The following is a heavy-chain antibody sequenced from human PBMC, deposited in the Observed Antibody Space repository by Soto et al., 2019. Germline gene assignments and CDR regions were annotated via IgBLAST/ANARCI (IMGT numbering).Heavy chain of an antibody. V-gene: IGHV3-33*01. CDR2: IWYDGSNK. Sequence: QVQLVESGGGVVQPGRSLRLSCAASGFTFSSYGMHWVRQAPGKGLEWVXVIWYDGSNKYYADSVKGRFTISRDNSKXXXXXXXXXXXXXXXXXXXXXXXXXXXXXXXXPNGMDVWGQGTTVTVSS. CDR1: GFTFSSYG. CDR3: XXXXXXXXXXXXPNGMDV. J-gene: IGHJ6*02.